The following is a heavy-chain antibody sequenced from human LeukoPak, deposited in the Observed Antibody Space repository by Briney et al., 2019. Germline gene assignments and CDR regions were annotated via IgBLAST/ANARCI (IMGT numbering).Heavy chain of an antibody. Sequence: GASVKVSCKASGYTFTSYDINWVRQATGQGLEWMGWMNSNSGNTGYVQKFQGRVTMTRNTSISTAYMELSSLRSEDTAVYYCARGSYYGSRFLFDYWGQGTLVTVSS. J-gene: IGHJ4*02. V-gene: IGHV1-8*01. D-gene: IGHD3-10*01. CDR2: MNSNSGNT. CDR1: GYTFTSYD. CDR3: ARGSYYGSRFLFDY.